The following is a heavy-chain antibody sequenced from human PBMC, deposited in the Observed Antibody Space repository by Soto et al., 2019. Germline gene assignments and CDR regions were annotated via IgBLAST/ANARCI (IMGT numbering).Heavy chain of an antibody. V-gene: IGHV1-69*15. CDR1: GGTFSEYG. J-gene: IGHJ6*02. D-gene: IGHD3-22*01. Sequence: QVQLVQSGAAVKYPGSSVKVSCEASGGTFSEYGITWVRQAPGQGLEWMGRMIPFFGTTNYAQNFQGRVTITADESASTAYMELNSLRSEDTAVYYCATFDYDSSGYSSNGLDVWGLGTTVTVSS. CDR3: ATFDYDSSGYSSNGLDV. CDR2: MIPFFGTT.